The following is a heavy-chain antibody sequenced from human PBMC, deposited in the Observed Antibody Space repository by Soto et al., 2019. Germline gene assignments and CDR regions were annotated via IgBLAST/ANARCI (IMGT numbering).Heavy chain of an antibody. CDR1: GASIVSDDYY. CDR2: IYYSTST. D-gene: IGHD6-19*01. J-gene: IGHJ4*02. CDR3: ARGARYISGWYTHSLAG. Sequence: SATLSLTCTVSGASIVSDDYYWSWIRQLPGKGLEWIGYIYYSTSTYYNPSLKSRVTISLGTSENQFTLKLSSVTAADTAVYVCARGARYISGWYTHSLAGWGQGNLVTVSS. V-gene: IGHV4-31*03.